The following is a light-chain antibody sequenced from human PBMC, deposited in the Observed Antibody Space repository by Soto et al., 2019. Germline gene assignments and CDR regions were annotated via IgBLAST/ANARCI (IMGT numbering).Light chain of an antibody. CDR1: QSLLHSNGYNY. CDR3: MQALQAPIT. V-gene: IGKV2-28*01. CDR2: LGS. J-gene: IGKJ3*01. Sequence: DIAMTQSPLSLPVTPGEPASISCRSSQSLLHSNGYNYLDWYLQKPGQSPQLLIYLGSNRASGVPDRFSGSGSGTDFTLKISRVEAEDVGVYYCMQALQAPITFGPGTMVDIK.